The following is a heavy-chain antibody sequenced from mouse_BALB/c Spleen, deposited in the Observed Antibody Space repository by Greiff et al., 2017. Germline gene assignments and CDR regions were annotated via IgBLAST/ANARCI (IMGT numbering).Heavy chain of an antibody. CDR1: GYTFTSYW. D-gene: IGHD2-9*01. CDR3: TTYYGYGFDY. Sequence: VQLQQPGAELVKPGASVKMSCKASGYTFTSYWMHWVKQRPGQGLEWIGVIDPSDSYTSYNQKFKGKATLTVDTSSSTAYMQLSSLTSEDSAVYYCTTYYGYGFDYWGQGTTLTVSS. CDR2: IDPSDSYT. J-gene: IGHJ2*01. V-gene: IGHV1S127*01.